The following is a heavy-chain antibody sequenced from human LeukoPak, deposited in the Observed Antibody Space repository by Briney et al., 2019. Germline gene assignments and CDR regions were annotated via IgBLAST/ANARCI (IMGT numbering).Heavy chain of an antibody. CDR2: MNQGGSET. V-gene: IGHV3-7*01. CDR3: ARDGVAGGFDY. Sequence: GSLRLSCAASGFTFVRHWMSWVRQAPGKGLEWVDHMNQGGSETTNVDSVKGRFTISRDDAKNLVFLQMNSLRVEDTAMYYCARDGVAGGFDYWGQGILVTVSS. CDR1: GFTFVRHW. D-gene: IGHD3-16*01. J-gene: IGHJ4*02.